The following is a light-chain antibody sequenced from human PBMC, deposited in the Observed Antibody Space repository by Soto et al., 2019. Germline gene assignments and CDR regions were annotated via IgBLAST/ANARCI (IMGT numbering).Light chain of an antibody. CDR3: QQRSNWPPVIT. J-gene: IGKJ5*01. V-gene: IGKV3-11*01. CDR2: DAS. CDR1: QSFSGY. Sequence: DILLTQSPATLSLSPGERATLSCRASQSFSGYLAWYQQKPDQAPRLLIYDASKRATGIPARFSGRGSGTDFTLTISSLEPEDFAVYYCQQRSNWPPVITFGQGTRLEIK.